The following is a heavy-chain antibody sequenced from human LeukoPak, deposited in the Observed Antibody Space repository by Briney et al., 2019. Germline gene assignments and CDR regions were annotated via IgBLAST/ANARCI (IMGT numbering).Heavy chain of an antibody. CDR2: IYSGGST. Sequence: PGGSLRLSCAASGFTVSSNYMSWVRQAPGKGLEWVSVIYSGGSTYYADSVKGRFTISRDNSKNTLYLQMNSLRAEDTAVYYCAMVRGVIYFDYWGQGTLVTVSS. CDR1: GFTVSSNY. CDR3: AMVRGVIYFDY. D-gene: IGHD3-10*01. J-gene: IGHJ4*02. V-gene: IGHV3-66*01.